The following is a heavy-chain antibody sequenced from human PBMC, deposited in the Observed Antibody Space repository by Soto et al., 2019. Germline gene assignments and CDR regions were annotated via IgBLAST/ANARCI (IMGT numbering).Heavy chain of an antibody. J-gene: IGHJ4*02. CDR3: TREGEYFDWLTTFDY. CDR2: IRSKAYGGTT. V-gene: IGHV3-49*03. CDR1: GFTFGDYA. Sequence: GGSLRLSCTASGFTFGDYAMSWFRQAPGKGLEWVGFIRSKAYGGTTEYAASVKGRFTISRDDSKSIAYLQMNSLKTEDTAVYYCTREGEYFDWLTTFDYWGQGTLVTVSS. D-gene: IGHD3-9*01.